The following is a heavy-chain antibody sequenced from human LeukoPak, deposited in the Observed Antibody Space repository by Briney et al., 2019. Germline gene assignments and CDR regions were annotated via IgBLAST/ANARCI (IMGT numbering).Heavy chain of an antibody. CDR3: ASTYDSSGQPPAY. D-gene: IGHD3-22*01. V-gene: IGHV3-7*01. J-gene: IGHJ4*02. Sequence: GGSLRLSCAASGFTFSSYWMSWVRQAPGKGLEWVANIKQDGSEKYYVDSVKGRFTISRDNAKNSLYLQMNSLRAEDTAVYYCASTYDSSGQPPAYWGQGTLVTVAS. CDR1: GFTFSSYW. CDR2: IKQDGSEK.